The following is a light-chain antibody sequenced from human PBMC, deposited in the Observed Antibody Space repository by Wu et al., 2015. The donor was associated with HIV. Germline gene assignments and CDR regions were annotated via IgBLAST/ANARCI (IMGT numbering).Light chain of an antibody. CDR1: QGISSA. J-gene: IGKJ2*01. CDR3: QQFNNYPYT. Sequence: TQLTQSPSSLSASVGDRVTIICRASQGISSALAWYQQKPGKAPKLLIYDASTLETGVPSRFSGSESETDFTLTISSLQPEDFGTYYCQQFNNYPYTFGQGTKLE. CDR2: DAS. V-gene: IGKV1D-13*01.